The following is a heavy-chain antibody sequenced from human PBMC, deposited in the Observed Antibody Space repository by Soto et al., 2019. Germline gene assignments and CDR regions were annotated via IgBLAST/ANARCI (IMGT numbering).Heavy chain of an antibody. J-gene: IGHJ6*02. CDR3: ARAATSRAAAGIIYYYGMDV. Sequence: SETLSLTCTVSGGSISTSSSYWGWIRQPPGKGLEWLGSIYYLGNTYYNPSLESRVTISVDTSKNQFSLKLSSVTAADTAVYYCARAATSRAAAGIIYYYGMDVWGQGTTVTVSS. CDR1: GGSISTSSSY. V-gene: IGHV4-39*01. D-gene: IGHD6-13*01. CDR2: IYYLGNT.